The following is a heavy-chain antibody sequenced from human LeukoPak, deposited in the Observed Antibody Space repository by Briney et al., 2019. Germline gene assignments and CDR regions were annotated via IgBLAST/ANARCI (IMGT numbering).Heavy chain of an antibody. CDR3: ARSSSSWPGNGAFDI. CDR2: IHYSGST. Sequence: SETLSLTCTVSGGSISSNYWSWIRQPPGKGLEWIGYIHYSGSTNYNPSLKSRVTISMDTSKNQFSLKLRSVTAADTAVYYCARSSSSWPGNGAFDIWGQGTMVTVSS. D-gene: IGHD6-13*01. CDR1: GGSISSNY. V-gene: IGHV4-59*08. J-gene: IGHJ3*02.